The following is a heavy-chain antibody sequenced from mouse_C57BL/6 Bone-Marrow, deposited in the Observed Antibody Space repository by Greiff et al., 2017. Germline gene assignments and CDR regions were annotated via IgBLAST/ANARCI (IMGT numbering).Heavy chain of an antibody. J-gene: IGHJ2*01. Sequence: VPLPHSGAELVRPGASVTLSCKASGYTFTDYEMHWVKQTPVHGLEWIGAIDPETGGTAYNQKFKGKAILTADKSSSTAYMELRSLTSEDSAVYYCTRSGDKGYFDYWGQGTTLTVSS. CDR3: TRSGDKGYFDY. CDR2: IDPETGGT. CDR1: GYTFTDYE. V-gene: IGHV1-15*01. D-gene: IGHD2-13*01.